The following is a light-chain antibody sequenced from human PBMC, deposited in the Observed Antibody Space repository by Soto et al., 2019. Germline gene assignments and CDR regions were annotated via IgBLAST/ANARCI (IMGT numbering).Light chain of an antibody. CDR3: QSYDSSLNRV. V-gene: IGLV1-40*01. CDR2: GDN. J-gene: IGLJ1*01. CDR1: SSNIGANYD. Sequence: QLVLSQPPSVSGAPGQRITISCTGSSSNIGANYDVHWYRQVPGTAPKLLMSGDNNRPSGVADRFSGSKSGNSASLAITRLQAEDEADYYCQSYDSSLNRVFGTGTKLTVL.